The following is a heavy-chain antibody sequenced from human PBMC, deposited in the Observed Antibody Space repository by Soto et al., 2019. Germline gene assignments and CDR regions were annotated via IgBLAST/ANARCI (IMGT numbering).Heavy chain of an antibody. V-gene: IGHV3-21*01. D-gene: IGHD3-22*01. Sequence: VGSLRLSCTVSGFAFNNYGINWVRQAPGKGLEWVSSISKSDYTYYSDSVKGRFTISRDNAKNSVSLQMNTLRVEDTAVYYCAREDSIIIPVVSDFWGQGTRVTSPQ. J-gene: IGHJ4*02. CDR3: AREDSIIIPVVSDF. CDR2: ISKSDYT. CDR1: GFAFNNYG.